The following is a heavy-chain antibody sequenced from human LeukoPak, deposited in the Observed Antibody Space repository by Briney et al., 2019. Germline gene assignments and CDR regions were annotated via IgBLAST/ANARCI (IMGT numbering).Heavy chain of an antibody. J-gene: IGHJ5*02. CDR2: ISSSGSTI. V-gene: IGHV3-48*03. Sequence: PGGSLRLSCAASGFTFSTYAMNWVRQAPGKGLEWVSYISSSGSTIYYADSVKGRFTISRDNAKNSLYLQMNSLRAEDTAVYYCARYGSGSYYKSWFDPWGQGTLVTVSS. CDR3: ARYGSGSYYKSWFDP. CDR1: GFTFSTYA. D-gene: IGHD3-10*01.